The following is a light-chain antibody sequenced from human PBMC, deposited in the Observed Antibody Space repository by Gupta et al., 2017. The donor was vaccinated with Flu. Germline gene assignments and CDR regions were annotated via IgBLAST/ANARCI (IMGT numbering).Light chain of an antibody. CDR3: EDWADSLSGPV. V-gene: IGLV1-47*01. J-gene: IGLJ2*01. Sequence: QSVLTQPPSASGPPGQRVAISCSGGTSNIGSRYVYWYHQLPGAAPKLRIYMDNQRPSGVPARFSGSTAGTSAQPANSVLRAEDEADDYCEDWADSLSGPVFGGGTKVT. CDR2: MDN. CDR1: TSNIGSRY.